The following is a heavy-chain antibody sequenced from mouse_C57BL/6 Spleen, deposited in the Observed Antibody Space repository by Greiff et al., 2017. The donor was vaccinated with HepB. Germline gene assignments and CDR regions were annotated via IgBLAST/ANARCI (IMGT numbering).Heavy chain of an antibody. CDR3: ARNYDFYYAMDY. Sequence: QVQLQQPGAELVRPGPSVKLSCKASGYTFTSYWMHWVKQRPGQGLEWIGVIDPSDSYTNYNQKFKGKATLTVDTSSSTAYMQLSSLTSEDSAVYYCARNYDFYYAMDYWGQGTSVTVSS. V-gene: IGHV1-59*01. J-gene: IGHJ4*01. CDR1: GYTFTSYW. CDR2: IDPSDSYT. D-gene: IGHD2-4*01.